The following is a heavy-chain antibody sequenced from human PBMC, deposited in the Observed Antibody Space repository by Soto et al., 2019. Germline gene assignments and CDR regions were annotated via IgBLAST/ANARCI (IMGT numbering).Heavy chain of an antibody. CDR2: IYWDDDK. D-gene: IGHD3-10*01. V-gene: IGHV2-5*02. Sequence: QITLKESGPTLVKPTQTLTLTCTFSGFSLSTSGVGVGWIRQPPGKALEWLALIYWDDDKRYSPSLKSRPTITQDPSKNPVVLTMTNMDPVDTATYYCPHRPIWFGDRWFDPWGQGTLVTVSS. CDR3: PHRPIWFGDRWFDP. J-gene: IGHJ5*02. CDR1: GFSLSTSGVG.